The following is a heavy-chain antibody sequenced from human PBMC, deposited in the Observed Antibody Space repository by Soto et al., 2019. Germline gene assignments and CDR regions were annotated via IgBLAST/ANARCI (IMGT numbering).Heavy chain of an antibody. Sequence: GASVKVSCKASGGTFSSYAISWVRQAPGQGLEWMGGIIPIFGTANYAQKFQGRVTITADESTSTAYMELSSLRSEDTAVYYCASQTAAEFPFDYWGQGTLVTVSS. CDR1: GGTFSSYA. J-gene: IGHJ4*02. V-gene: IGHV1-69*13. CDR3: ASQTAAEFPFDY. CDR2: IIPIFGTA. D-gene: IGHD6-13*01.